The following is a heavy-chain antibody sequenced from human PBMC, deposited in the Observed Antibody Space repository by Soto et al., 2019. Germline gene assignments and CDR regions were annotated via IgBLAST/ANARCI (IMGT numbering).Heavy chain of an antibody. V-gene: IGHV1-69*13. CDR1: GGTFSSYA. J-gene: IGHJ3*02. D-gene: IGHD3-22*01. CDR2: IIPIFGTA. CDR3: ARERDYYDSSGYYNPDAFDI. Sequence: SVKVSCKASGGTFSSYAISWVRQAPGQGLEWMGGIIPIFGTANYAQKFQGRVTITADESTSTAYMELSSLRSEDTAVYYCARERDYYDSSGYYNPDAFDIWGQGTMVT.